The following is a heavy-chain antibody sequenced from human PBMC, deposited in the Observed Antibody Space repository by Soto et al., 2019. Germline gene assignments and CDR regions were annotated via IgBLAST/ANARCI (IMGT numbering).Heavy chain of an antibody. V-gene: IGHV3-9*01. CDR1: GITFDDSA. CDR2: ISWDSGSI. CDR3: AKATLGSCGSVPRNGMDV. J-gene: IGHJ6*02. D-gene: IGHD2-15*01. Sequence: EVQLVESGGGLVQPGRSLRLSCAASGITFDDSAMLWVRQAPGKGLEWVSGISWDSGSIGYADSVKGRFTISRDNAKNSLYLQMNSLRAEDTALYYCAKATLGSCGSVPRNGMDVWGQGTTVTVSS.